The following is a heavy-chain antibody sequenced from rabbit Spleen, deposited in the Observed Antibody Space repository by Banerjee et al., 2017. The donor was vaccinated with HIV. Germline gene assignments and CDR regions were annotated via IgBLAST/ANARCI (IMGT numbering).Heavy chain of an antibody. CDR3: VRGASESGYYSL. V-gene: IGHV1S47*01. D-gene: IGHD1-1*01. J-gene: IGHJ4*01. CDR1: GFDFSRTG. CDR2: IDLLFGTT. Sequence: QLVESGGGLVQPGGSLKLSCKASGFDFSRTGVSWVRQAPGKGLEWIGYIDLLFGTTYYANWVNGRFTISSHNAQNTLYLQLNSLTAADTATYFCVRGASESGYYSLWGPGTLVTVS.